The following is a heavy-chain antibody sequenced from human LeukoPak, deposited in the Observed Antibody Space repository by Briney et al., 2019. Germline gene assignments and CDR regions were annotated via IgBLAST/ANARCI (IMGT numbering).Heavy chain of an antibody. CDR3: KYSSGLDYMDV. CDR1: GFTFSNAW. V-gene: IGHV3-15*01. J-gene: IGHJ6*03. CDR2: IKSKTDGGTT. D-gene: IGHD6-19*01. Sequence: PGGSLRLSCAASGFTFSNAWMSWVRQAPGKGLEWVGRIKSKTDGGTTDYAAPVKGRFTISRDDSKNTLYLQMNSLKTEDTAVYYCKYSSGLDYMDVWGKGTTVTVSS.